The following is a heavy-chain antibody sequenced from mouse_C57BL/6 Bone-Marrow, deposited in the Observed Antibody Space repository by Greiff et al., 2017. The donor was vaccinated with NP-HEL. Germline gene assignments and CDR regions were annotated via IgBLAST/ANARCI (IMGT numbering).Heavy chain of an antibody. D-gene: IGHD1-1*01. CDR3: ASRAFYGSSSWFAY. CDR1: GYTFTDYY. Sequence: VQLQQSGPVLVKPGASVKMSCKASGYTFTDYYMNWVKQSHGKSLEWIGVINPYNGGTSYNQKFKGKATLTVDKSSSTAYMELNSLTSEDSAVYYCASRAFYGSSSWFAYWGQGTLVTVSA. V-gene: IGHV1-19*01. J-gene: IGHJ3*01. CDR2: INPYNGGT.